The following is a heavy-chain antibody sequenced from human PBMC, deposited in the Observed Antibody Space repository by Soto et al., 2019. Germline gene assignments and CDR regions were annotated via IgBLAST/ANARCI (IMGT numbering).Heavy chain of an antibody. CDR1: GGSISSYY. V-gene: IGHV4-59*01. J-gene: IGHJ3*02. CDR3: ARSTWGYAFDI. Sequence: QVQLQESGPGLVKPSETLSLTCTVPGGSISSYYWTWIRQPPGKGLEWIGYIYKSGTTNYNPSLKSRVAISVDTSKNQFSLKLNSVTAADTAVYYCARSTWGYAFDIWGQGTMVTVSS. CDR2: IYKSGTT. D-gene: IGHD1-26*01.